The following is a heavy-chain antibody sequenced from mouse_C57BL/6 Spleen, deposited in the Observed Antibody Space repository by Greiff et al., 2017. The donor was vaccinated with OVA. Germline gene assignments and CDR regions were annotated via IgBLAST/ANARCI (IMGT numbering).Heavy chain of an antibody. Sequence: VKLMESGAELMKPGASVKLSCKATGYTFTGYWIEWVKQRPGHGLEWIGEILPGSGSNNYNEKLKGKATFTADTASNTAYMQLSSLPTEDSAIYYCAMKGPYYYDFDYWGQGTTLTVSS. CDR2: ILPGSGSN. V-gene: IGHV1-9*01. CDR1: GYTFTGYW. J-gene: IGHJ2*01. D-gene: IGHD2-4*01. CDR3: AMKGPYYYDFDY.